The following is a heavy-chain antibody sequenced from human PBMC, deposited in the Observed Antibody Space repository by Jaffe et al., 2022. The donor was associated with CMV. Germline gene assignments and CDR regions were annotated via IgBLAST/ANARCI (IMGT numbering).Heavy chain of an antibody. Sequence: QLQLQESGPGLVKPSETLSLTCTVSGGSISSSSYYWGWIRQPPGKGLEWIGSIYYSGSTYYNPSLKSRVTISVDTSKNQFSLKLSSVTAADTAVYYCARSPVVVTAIVSWFDPWGQGTLVTVSS. D-gene: IGHD2-21*02. J-gene: IGHJ5*02. CDR3: ARSPVVVTAIVSWFDP. CDR1: GGSISSSSYY. V-gene: IGHV4-39*01. CDR2: IYYSGST.